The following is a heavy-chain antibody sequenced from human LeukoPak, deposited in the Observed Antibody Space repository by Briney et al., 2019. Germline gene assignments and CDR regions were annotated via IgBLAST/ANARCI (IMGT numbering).Heavy chain of an antibody. CDR1: GFTFSSYA. V-gene: IGHV3-23*01. J-gene: IGHJ4*02. CDR3: AKGREYNWIDY. D-gene: IGHD1-20*01. Sequence: GGSLRVSCAASGFTFSSYAMSLVRQAPGKGLEWVSAISGSGDSTYYGDSVKRRFTVSKDNSKNTLYLQMNRQRVEDTAVYYRAKGREYNWIDYWGQGTLVTVSS. CDR2: ISGSGDST.